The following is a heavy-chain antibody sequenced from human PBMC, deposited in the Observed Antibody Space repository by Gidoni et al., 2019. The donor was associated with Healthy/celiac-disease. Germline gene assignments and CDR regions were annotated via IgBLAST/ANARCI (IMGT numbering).Heavy chain of an antibody. Sequence: EVQLVQSGAEVKKPGESLKISCKGSGYSFTSYWLGWVRQMPGKGLEWMGIIYPGDSDTRYSPSFQGQVTISADKSISTAYLQWSSLKASDTAMYYCATSNYYDSSGYLTNAFDIWGQGTMVTVSS. CDR2: IYPGDSDT. V-gene: IGHV5-51*01. J-gene: IGHJ3*02. CDR3: ATSNYYDSSGYLTNAFDI. CDR1: GYSFTSYW. D-gene: IGHD3-22*01.